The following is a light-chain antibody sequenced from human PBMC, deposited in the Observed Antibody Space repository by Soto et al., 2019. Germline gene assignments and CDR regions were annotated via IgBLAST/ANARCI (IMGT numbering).Light chain of an antibody. Sequence: DIQMTQSPSTLSASVGDRVTITCRASQSISIWLAWYQQKPGKAPNLLISKASSLESGVPSRFIGSGSGTEFTLTISSLQPDDFATYYCQQYSNYPWTFGQGTKVEIK. CDR1: QSISIW. CDR3: QQYSNYPWT. J-gene: IGKJ1*01. CDR2: KAS. V-gene: IGKV1-5*03.